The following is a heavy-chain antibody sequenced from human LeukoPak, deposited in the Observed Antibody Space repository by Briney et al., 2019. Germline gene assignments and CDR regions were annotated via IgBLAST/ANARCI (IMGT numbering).Heavy chain of an antibody. CDR2: INSDGSST. J-gene: IGHJ4*02. D-gene: IGHD3-10*01. V-gene: IGHV3-74*01. Sequence: GGSLRLSCAASGFTFSSYWMHWVRQAAWKRLVCVSRINSDGSSTSYADSVKGRFTISRDNAKNTLYLQMNSLRAEDTAVYYCARVRGYYGSGSYYYWGQGTLVTVSS. CDR3: ARVRGYYGSGSYYY. CDR1: GFTFSSYW.